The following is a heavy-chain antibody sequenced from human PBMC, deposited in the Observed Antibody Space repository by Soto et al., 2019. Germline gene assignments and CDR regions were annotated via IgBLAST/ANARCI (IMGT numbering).Heavy chain of an antibody. CDR3: ARSLTRGWFDP. CDR2: ISYDGSNK. D-gene: IGHD2-2*01. V-gene: IGHV3-30-3*01. Sequence: QVQLVESGGGVVQPGRSLRLSCAASGFTFSSYAMHWVRQAPGKGLEWVAVISYDGSNKYYADSVKGRFTISRDNSRNTLYLQMNSLRAEDTDVYYCARSLTRGWFDPWGQGTLVTVS. J-gene: IGHJ5*02. CDR1: GFTFSSYA.